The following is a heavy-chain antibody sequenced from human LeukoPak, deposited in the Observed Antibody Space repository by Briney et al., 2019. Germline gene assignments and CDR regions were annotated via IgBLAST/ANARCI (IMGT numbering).Heavy chain of an antibody. CDR1: GGSFSGNY. CDR3: ARVAPKPYFDY. J-gene: IGHJ4*02. CDR2: INHSGST. Sequence: SETLSLTCAVYGGSFSGNYWSWIRQPPGKGLEWIGEINHSGSTNYNPSLKSRVTISVDTSKNQFSLKLSSVTAADTAVYYCARVAPKPYFDYWGQGTLVTVSS. V-gene: IGHV4-34*01.